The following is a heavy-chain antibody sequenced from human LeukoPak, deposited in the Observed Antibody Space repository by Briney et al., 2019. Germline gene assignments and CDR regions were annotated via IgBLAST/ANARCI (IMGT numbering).Heavy chain of an antibody. J-gene: IGHJ4*02. Sequence: PGGSLRLSCAASGFIFSSYAMSWVRQAPGKGLEWVSGISGSGGSTYYADFVKGRFTISRDNSKTTLYLLMNSLRVEDTAIYFCARDSPVLTYWGRGTLVTVSS. V-gene: IGHV3-23*01. CDR3: ARDSPVLTY. CDR2: ISGSGGST. CDR1: GFIFSSYA.